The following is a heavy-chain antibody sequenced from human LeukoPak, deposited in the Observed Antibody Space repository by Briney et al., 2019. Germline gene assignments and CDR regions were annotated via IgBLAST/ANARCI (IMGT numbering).Heavy chain of an antibody. CDR1: RGTVGRYA. Sequence: SGRASCKPSRGTVGRYAISWVGGSPGHRLECRGGIRPLFRTPTYAQKFQDRVTFTTDDSTSAAYMELSSLRSEDTAVYYCARAHKKVEPSATYGHYYYMDVWGTGTTVTVSS. V-gene: IGHV1-69*05. CDR3: ARAHKKVEPSATYGHYYYMDV. CDR2: IRPLFRTP. J-gene: IGHJ6*03. D-gene: IGHD2-2*01.